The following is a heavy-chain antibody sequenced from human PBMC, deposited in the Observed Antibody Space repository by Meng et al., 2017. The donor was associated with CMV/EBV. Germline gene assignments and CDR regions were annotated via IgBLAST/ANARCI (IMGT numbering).Heavy chain of an antibody. D-gene: IGHD6-19*01. CDR2: IWYDGSNK. CDR1: GFTFSSYG. CDR3: AKWKERGIAVAGPLDY. V-gene: IGHV3-33*06. J-gene: IGHJ4*02. Sequence: GFTFSSYGLHWVRQAPGKGLEWVAVIWYDGSNKYYADSVKGRFTISRDNSKNTLYLQMNSLRAEDTAVYYCAKWKERGIAVAGPLDYWGQGTLVTVSS.